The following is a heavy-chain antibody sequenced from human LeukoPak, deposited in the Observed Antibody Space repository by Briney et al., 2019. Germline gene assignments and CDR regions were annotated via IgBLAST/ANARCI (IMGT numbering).Heavy chain of an antibody. D-gene: IGHD3-10*01. CDR2: IYYSGGT. Sequence: PSETLSLTCTVSGGSISSYYWSWIRQPPGKGLEWIGYIYYSGGTNYNPSLKSRVTISVDTSKNQFSLKLSSVTAADTAVYYCARAYGSGSKDYYYYYYMDVWGKGTTVTISS. CDR3: ARAYGSGSKDYYYYYYMDV. V-gene: IGHV4-59*08. CDR1: GGSISSYY. J-gene: IGHJ6*03.